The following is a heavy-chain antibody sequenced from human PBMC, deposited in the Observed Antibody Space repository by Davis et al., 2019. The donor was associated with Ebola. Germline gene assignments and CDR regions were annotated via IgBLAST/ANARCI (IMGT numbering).Heavy chain of an antibody. J-gene: IGHJ4*02. CDR2: INHSGST. CDR3: ARGSGVVVPAAIHFDY. V-gene: IGHV4-34*01. CDR1: GGSFSGYY. Sequence: PSETLSLTCAVYGGSFSGYYWSWIRQPPGKGLEWIGEINHSGSTNYNPSLKSRVTISVDTSKNQFSLKLSSVTAADTAVYYCARGSGVVVPAAIHFDYWGQGTLVTVSS. D-gene: IGHD2-2*01.